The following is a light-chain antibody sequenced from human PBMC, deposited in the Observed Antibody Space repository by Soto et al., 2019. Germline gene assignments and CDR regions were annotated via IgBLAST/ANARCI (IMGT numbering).Light chain of an antibody. V-gene: IGLV1-47*01. Sequence: QSVLTQPPSASGTPGQRVTISCSGSSSNIGSNYVYWYQQVPGTAPKLLIYTNNLRPSGVPDRLSGSKSGTSASLAISGLQSEDEGDYYCASWDDSLSGLVFGGGTQLTVL. CDR2: TNN. J-gene: IGLJ3*02. CDR3: ASWDDSLSGLV. CDR1: SSNIGSNY.